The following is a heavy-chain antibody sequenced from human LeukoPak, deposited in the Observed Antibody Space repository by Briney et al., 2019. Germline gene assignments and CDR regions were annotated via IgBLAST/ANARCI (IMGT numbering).Heavy chain of an antibody. Sequence: SQTLSLTCTVSGGSISSGGYYWSWIRQPPGKGLEWIGYIYHSGSTYYNPSLKSRVTISVDRSKNQFSLKLSSVTAADTAVYYCAREAPDGSEGDAFDIWGQGTMVTVSS. CDR2: IYHSGST. V-gene: IGHV4-30-2*01. J-gene: IGHJ3*02. CDR3: AREAPDGSEGDAFDI. CDR1: GGSISSGGYY. D-gene: IGHD1-26*01.